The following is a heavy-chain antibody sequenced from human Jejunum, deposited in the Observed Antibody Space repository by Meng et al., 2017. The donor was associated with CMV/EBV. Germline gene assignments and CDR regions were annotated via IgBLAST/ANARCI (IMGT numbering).Heavy chain of an antibody. CDR3: ARSKKTFNYDTSGPDAFDI. CDR2: ISSRGSTI. J-gene: IGHJ3*02. D-gene: IGHD3-22*01. Sequence: MSWIRQAQGKGLEWVSYISSRGSTIYYADSVKGRFTSSRDNAKNSLYLQMNSLRAEDRAVYYCARSKKTFNYDTSGPDAFDIWGQGTMVTVSS. V-gene: IGHV3-11*01.